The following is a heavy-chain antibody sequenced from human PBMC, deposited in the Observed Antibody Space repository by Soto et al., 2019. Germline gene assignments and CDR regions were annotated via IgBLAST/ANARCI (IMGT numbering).Heavy chain of an antibody. V-gene: IGHV3-64*01. CDR2: ISSNGGST. D-gene: IGHD3-16*01. J-gene: IGHJ4*02. CDR3: ARDPSLYGDYFDY. CDR1: GFTFSSYA. Sequence: EVQLVESGGGLVQPGGSLRLSCAASGFTFSSYAMHWVRQAPGKGLEYVSAISSNGGSTYYANSVKGRFTISRDNSKNTLYLQMGSLRAEDMAVYYCARDPSLYGDYFDYWGQGTLVTVSS.